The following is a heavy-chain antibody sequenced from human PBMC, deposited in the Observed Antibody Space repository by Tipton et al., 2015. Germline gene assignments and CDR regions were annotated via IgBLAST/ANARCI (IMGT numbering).Heavy chain of an antibody. J-gene: IGHJ4*02. Sequence: TLSLTCTVSGASISSPNSFWGWIRQSPGKGLEWIGEVNHSGSTNYTPSLKSRVSMSIDTSTNHFSLRLNSVTAADTAVYYCACQDYDSLTRDYQTVDYWGQGTLVTVSS. CDR2: VNHSGST. D-gene: IGHD3-9*01. CDR1: GASISSPNSF. V-gene: IGHV4-39*02. CDR3: ACQDYDSLTRDYQTVDY.